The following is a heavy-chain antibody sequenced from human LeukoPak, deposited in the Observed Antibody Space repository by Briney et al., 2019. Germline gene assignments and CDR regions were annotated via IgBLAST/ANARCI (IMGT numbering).Heavy chain of an antibody. CDR3: AKAQSYGYSDY. V-gene: IGHV3-23*01. CDR2: ISGSGDST. J-gene: IGHJ4*02. Sequence: GGSLRLSCAASGFTFRNYAMSWVRQAPGKGLEWVSAISGSGDSTYYADSVKGQFTISRDNSKNTLYLQMNSLKAEDTAIYYCAKAQSYGYSDYWGQGTLVAVSS. D-gene: IGHD3-16*01. CDR1: GFTFRNYA.